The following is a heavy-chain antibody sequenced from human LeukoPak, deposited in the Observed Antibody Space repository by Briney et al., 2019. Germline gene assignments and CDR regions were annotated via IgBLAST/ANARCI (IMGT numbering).Heavy chain of an antibody. Sequence: SGTLSLTCAVSGGSISSSNWWSWVRQPPGKGLGWIGEIYHSGSTNYNPSLKSRVTISVDKSKNQFSLKLSSVTAADTAVYYCARDRNDILTGYKAGIDYWGQGTLVTVSS. CDR2: IYHSGST. J-gene: IGHJ4*02. D-gene: IGHD3-9*01. CDR3: ARDRNDILTGYKAGIDY. V-gene: IGHV4-4*02. CDR1: GGSISSSNW.